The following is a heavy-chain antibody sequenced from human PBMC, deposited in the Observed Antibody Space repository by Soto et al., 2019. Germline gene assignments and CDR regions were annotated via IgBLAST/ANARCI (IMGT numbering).Heavy chain of an antibody. Sequence: SETLSLTCTVSGGSISKSRYYWVWIRQPPGKGLEWVGSMSYNGSTYYNPSLKSRVAISVYTSQHQLSLQVGSVPAADTAVYYCSRRATEGFDPWGQVTLVTVSS. CDR3: SRRATEGFDP. J-gene: IGHJ5*02. CDR2: MSYNGST. CDR1: GGSISKSRYY. V-gene: IGHV4-39*01.